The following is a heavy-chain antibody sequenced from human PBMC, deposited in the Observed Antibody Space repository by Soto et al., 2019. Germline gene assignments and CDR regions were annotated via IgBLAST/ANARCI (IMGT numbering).Heavy chain of an antibody. CDR1: GYMLNTYG. Sequence: QVQLVQSGAEVKKPGASVQVSCKDSGYMLNTYGITWVRQAPGQGLEWMGWISAYNGNIDYAQNLQGRVTMTIDTSTCTAYMELSSLRSDDTAVYYCARTYGSGSYFLPFEYWGQGALVSFSS. J-gene: IGHJ4*02. D-gene: IGHD3-10*01. CDR2: ISAYNGNI. CDR3: ARTYGSGSYFLPFEY. V-gene: IGHV1-18*01.